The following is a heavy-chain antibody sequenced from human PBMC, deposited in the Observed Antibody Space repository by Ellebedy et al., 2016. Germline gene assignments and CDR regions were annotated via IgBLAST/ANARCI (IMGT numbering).Heavy chain of an antibody. Sequence: GESLKISCAASGFTFSSYAMSWVRQAPGKGLEWVAVIWYDGSNKYYADSVKGRFTISRDNSKNTLYLQMNSLRAEDTAVYYCARSNYDFWSGYLDYWGQGTLVTVSS. J-gene: IGHJ4*02. D-gene: IGHD3-3*01. CDR1: GFTFSSYA. CDR3: ARSNYDFWSGYLDY. V-gene: IGHV3-33*08. CDR2: IWYDGSNK.